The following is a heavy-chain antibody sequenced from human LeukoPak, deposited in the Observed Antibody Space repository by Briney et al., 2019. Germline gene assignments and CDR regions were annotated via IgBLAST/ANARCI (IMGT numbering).Heavy chain of an antibody. V-gene: IGHV4-59*01. Sequence: SETLSLTCTVSGGFICSYYASWIRQPPGKGLEWIGYIYYSGSTNYNPSLKSRVTISVDTSKNQFSLKLSSVTAADTAVYYCARAEGGIVGAYYFDYWGQGTLVTVSS. CDR2: IYYSGST. D-gene: IGHD1-26*01. CDR3: ARAEGGIVGAYYFDY. CDR1: GGFICSYY. J-gene: IGHJ4*02.